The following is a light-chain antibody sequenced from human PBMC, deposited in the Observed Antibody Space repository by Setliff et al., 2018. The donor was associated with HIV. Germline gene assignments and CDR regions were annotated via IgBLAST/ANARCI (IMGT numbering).Light chain of an antibody. Sequence: QAVVTQKPSVTVSPGGTVTLTCGSNTGAVTRGHSAHWFQQKPGQAPRTLIFETTRRQSWTPARFSGSLFGDKAALTLSGAQPDDEAEYFCFVSYGRRHVFGTGTKVTV. J-gene: IGLJ1*01. V-gene: IGLV7-46*01. CDR1: TGAVTRGHS. CDR3: FVSYGRRHV. CDR2: ETT.